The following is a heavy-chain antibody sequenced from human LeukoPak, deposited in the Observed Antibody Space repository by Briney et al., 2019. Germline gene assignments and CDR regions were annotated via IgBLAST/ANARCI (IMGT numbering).Heavy chain of an antibody. CDR2: IYYSGST. Sequence: PSETLSLTCTVSGGSISSSSYYWGWSRQPPGKGLEWIGSIYYSGSTYYNPSLKSRVTISVDTSKNQFSLKLSSVTAADTAVYYCARSEGSSWYGIVVYYFDYWGQGTLVTVSS. CDR1: GGSISSSSYY. CDR3: ARSEGSSWYGIVVYYFDY. V-gene: IGHV4-39*01. D-gene: IGHD6-13*01. J-gene: IGHJ4*02.